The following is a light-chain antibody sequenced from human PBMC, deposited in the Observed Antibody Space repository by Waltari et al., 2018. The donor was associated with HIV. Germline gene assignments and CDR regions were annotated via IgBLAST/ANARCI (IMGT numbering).Light chain of an antibody. CDR1: QSVSSN. CDR3: QQHKNWPLT. Sequence: EIVMTQSPATLSVSPGERVTLSCRASQSVSSNLVWYQQKPGQAPRLLIYGASTRTTGIPARFSGSGSGTEFTLTISSLQSEDFAVYYCQQHKNWPLTFGGGTKVEVK. CDR2: GAS. J-gene: IGKJ4*01. V-gene: IGKV3-15*01.